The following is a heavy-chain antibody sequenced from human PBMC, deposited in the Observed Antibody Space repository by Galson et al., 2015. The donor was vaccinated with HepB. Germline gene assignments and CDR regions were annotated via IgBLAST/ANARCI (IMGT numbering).Heavy chain of an antibody. D-gene: IGHD3-10*01. Sequence: SVKVSCKASGGTFSTDGISWVRQAPGQGLEWMGGIIPIFGAADYAQKFQGRITITADDSSTTATMELSSLKSEDTAVYYCARLYYFGSRSFFNQQLHNWFDPWSQGTLVTVSS. CDR2: IIPIFGAA. J-gene: IGHJ5*02. V-gene: IGHV1-69*13. CDR3: ARLYYFGSRSFFNQQLHNWFDP. CDR1: GGTFSTDG.